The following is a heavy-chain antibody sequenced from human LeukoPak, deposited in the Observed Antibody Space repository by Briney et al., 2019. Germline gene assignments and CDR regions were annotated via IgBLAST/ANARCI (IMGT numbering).Heavy chain of an antibody. CDR1: GFTFSSYS. J-gene: IGHJ4*02. V-gene: IGHV3-48*01. Sequence: PGGSLRLSCAASGFTFSSYSMTWARQAPGKGLEWVSYISSSSSTIYYADSVKGRFTISRDNAKNSLYLQMNSLRAEDTAVYYCARRSGDYSSPFFYWGQGTLVTVSS. D-gene: IGHD4-17*01. CDR2: ISSSSSTI. CDR3: ARRSGDYSSPFFY.